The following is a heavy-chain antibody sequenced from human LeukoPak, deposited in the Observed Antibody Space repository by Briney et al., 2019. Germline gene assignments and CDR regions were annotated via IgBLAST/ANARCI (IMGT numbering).Heavy chain of an antibody. CDR3: ARGGAPGAFDI. CDR1: GFTSSDHY. Sequence: GGSLRLSCAASGFTSSDHYMDWIRQAPGKGLEWVGRSRNKVSSYTTEYAASVKGRCTISRDDSKKSLYLQMNSLKTEDTAVYYCARGGAPGAFDIWGQGTMVTVSS. J-gene: IGHJ3*02. CDR2: SRNKVSSYTT. D-gene: IGHD6-25*01. V-gene: IGHV3-72*01.